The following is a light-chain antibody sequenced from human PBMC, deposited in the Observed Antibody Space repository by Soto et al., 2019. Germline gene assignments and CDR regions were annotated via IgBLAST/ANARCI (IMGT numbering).Light chain of an antibody. CDR3: PQSLGIPYS. CDR1: QSITGY. Sequence: DIQMTQSPSSLSASVGDRVTITCRASQSITGYLNWYQQKPGQAPKLLIYAASSLQSGVPSRVTGSGSGTEFTLTISSLPRDDFATYCCPQSLGIPYSFGQGTRLEPK. CDR2: AAS. V-gene: IGKV1-39*01. J-gene: IGKJ2*01.